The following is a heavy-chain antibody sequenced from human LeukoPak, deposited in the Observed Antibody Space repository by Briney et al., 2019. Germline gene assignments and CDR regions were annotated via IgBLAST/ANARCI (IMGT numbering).Heavy chain of an antibody. CDR2: IYHSGVT. CDR3: ARRVVAIFYFDY. Sequence: PSETLSLTCAVSGGSISSGGYSWSWIWQPPGKGLEWIGYIYHSGVTYYNPSLKSRVTMSLDRSKNQFSLKLTSVTAADTAVYYCARRVVAIFYFDYWGQGALVTVSS. D-gene: IGHD3-3*01. J-gene: IGHJ4*02. V-gene: IGHV4-30-2*01. CDR1: GGSISSGGYS.